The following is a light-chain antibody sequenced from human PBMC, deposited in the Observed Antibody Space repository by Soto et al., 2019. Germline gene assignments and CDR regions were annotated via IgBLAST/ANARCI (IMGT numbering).Light chain of an antibody. V-gene: IGKV3-20*01. CDR2: GAS. CDR1: QSVSSSH. CDR3: QQYGSAPPYT. J-gene: IGKJ2*01. Sequence: EIVLTQSPGTLSLSPGERATLSCRASQSVSSSHLAWYQQKPGQAPRLLIYGASRRATGIPDRFSGSGSGTAFTLTISRLEPEDFAVYYCQQYGSAPPYTFGQGTKLEI.